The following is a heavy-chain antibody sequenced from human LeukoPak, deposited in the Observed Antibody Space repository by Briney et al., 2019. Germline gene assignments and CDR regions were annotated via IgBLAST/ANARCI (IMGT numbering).Heavy chain of an antibody. Sequence: SETLSLTCTVSGGSVSDYYWSWIRQSPGKGLEWIGYIYHTGSTSYSPSLKSRVTISADTSQNQFSLKLSSVTAADTAVYYCATTGYSSSSFDYWGQGTLVTVSS. V-gene: IGHV4-59*02. CDR3: ATTGYSSSSFDY. J-gene: IGHJ4*02. D-gene: IGHD6-6*01. CDR2: IYHTGST. CDR1: GGSVSDYY.